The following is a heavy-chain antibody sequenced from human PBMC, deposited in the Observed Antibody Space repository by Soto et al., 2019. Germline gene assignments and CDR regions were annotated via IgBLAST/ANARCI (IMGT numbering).Heavy chain of an antibody. CDR2: ISKYNGNT. CDR3: GRGYCRGGRCYHPDY. CDR1: GYSFTTFG. Sequence: QVPLVQSGAELKTPGASVKVSCKASGYSFTTFGISWVRQAPGQGLEWMGWISKYNGNTKDAQKFQGRVTLTTDASTSTAYMELRSLTSDDTAVYSCGRGYCRGGRCYHPDYWGQGTLVTVSS. D-gene: IGHD2-15*01. V-gene: IGHV1-18*01. J-gene: IGHJ4*02.